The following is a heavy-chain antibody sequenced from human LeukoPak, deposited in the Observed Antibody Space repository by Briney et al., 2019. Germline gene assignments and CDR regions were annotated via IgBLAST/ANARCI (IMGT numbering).Heavy chain of an antibody. CDR3: ARHYSGSYYGPRRFDY. J-gene: IGHJ4*02. V-gene: IGHV4-38-2*02. Sequence: PSETLSLTCTVSGYSISTGYYWDWIRQPPGKGLEWIGTFYHGGSTYYNPSLKSRVTISVDTSKNQFSLKLSSVTAADTAVYYCARHYSGSYYGPRRFDYWGQGTLVTVSS. CDR2: FYHGGST. CDR1: GYSISTGYY. D-gene: IGHD1-26*01.